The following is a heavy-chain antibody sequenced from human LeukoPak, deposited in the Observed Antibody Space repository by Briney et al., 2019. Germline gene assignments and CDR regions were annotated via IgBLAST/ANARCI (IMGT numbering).Heavy chain of an antibody. D-gene: IGHD1-26*01. Sequence: FSFXSXXXVRQAPGRGLEGVSFISGSGSDIFYADSVKGRFTISRDNAKNSVSLQMDSLRGDDTAVYYCARDIGGSYSAIDYWGQGTLVTVSS. CDR3: ARDIGGSYSAIDY. J-gene: IGHJ4*02. CDR2: ISGSGSDI. V-gene: IGHV3-21*05. CDR1: FSFXS.